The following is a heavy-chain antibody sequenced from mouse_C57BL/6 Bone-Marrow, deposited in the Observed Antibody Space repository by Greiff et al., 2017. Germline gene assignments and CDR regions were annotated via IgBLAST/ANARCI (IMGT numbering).Heavy chain of an antibody. J-gene: IGHJ1*03. CDR2: IYPGRGST. CDR3: ARDGYYVPWYFDV. D-gene: IGHD2-3*01. CDR1: GYTFPSYW. Sequence: QVQLQQPGAELVKPGASLRMSCKASGYTFPSYWITWLKQRPGQGLDWIGDIYPGRGSTTYNEKFKSKATLTVDTSSSTAYMQLSSLTSEDSAVYYCARDGYYVPWYFDVWGTGTTVTVSS. V-gene: IGHV1-55*01.